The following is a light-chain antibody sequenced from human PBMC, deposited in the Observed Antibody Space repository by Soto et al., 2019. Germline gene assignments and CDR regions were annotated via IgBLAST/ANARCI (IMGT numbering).Light chain of an antibody. CDR3: QQGYDWPQT. J-gene: IGKJ1*01. CDR1: QSVSRT. V-gene: IGKV3-11*01. CDR2: DAS. Sequence: EVVLTQSPATLSLSPGERANLSCRTSQSVSRTLAWYQQKSGQAPRLLIYDASNRATGIPTRFSGSGSGTDFTLTINGLEPEDFAVYYCQQGYDWPQTFGQGTKVEIK.